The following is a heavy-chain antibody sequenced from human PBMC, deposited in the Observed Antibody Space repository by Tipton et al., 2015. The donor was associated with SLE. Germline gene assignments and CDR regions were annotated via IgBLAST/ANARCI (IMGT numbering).Heavy chain of an antibody. CDR3: ARTSSDSYWGDYFDY. Sequence: TLSLTCTVSGGSVSSGSYYWSWIRQPPGKGLEWIGYIYYSGSTNYNPSLKSRVTISVDTSKNQFSLKLNSVTAADTAVYFCARTSSDSYWGDYFDYWGQGTLVTVSS. CDR1: GGSVSSGSYY. D-gene: IGHD3-22*01. V-gene: IGHV4-61*01. J-gene: IGHJ4*02. CDR2: IYYSGST.